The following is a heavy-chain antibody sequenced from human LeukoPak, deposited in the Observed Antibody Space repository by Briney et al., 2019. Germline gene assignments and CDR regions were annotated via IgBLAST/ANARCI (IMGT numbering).Heavy chain of an antibody. J-gene: IGHJ4*02. CDR1: GFTFNTYG. CDR2: ISGSGGST. D-gene: IGHD6-19*01. V-gene: IGHV3-23*01. CDR3: AKGTYSSGWF. Sequence: GGSLRLSCAASGFTFNTYGMSWVRQAPGKGLEWVSGISGSGGSTYYADSVKGRFTISRDNSKNTLYLQMNSLRAEDTAVYYCAKGTYSSGWFWGQGTLVTVSS.